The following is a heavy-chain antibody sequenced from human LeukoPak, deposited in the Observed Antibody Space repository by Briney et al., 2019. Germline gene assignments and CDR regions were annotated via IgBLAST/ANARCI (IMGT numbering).Heavy chain of an antibody. D-gene: IGHD2-21*01. Sequence: PGGSLRLSCVASGFSFSTHGMHWVRQAPGKGLEWVAVIWHDGRSIYNADSVKGRFTISRDTSENTVYLQMNSLRAEDTAVYYCAKGFSTLWVNYFDDWGQGTPVTVSS. V-gene: IGHV3-33*06. J-gene: IGHJ4*02. CDR2: IWHDGRSI. CDR3: AKGFSTLWVNYFDD. CDR1: GFSFSTHG.